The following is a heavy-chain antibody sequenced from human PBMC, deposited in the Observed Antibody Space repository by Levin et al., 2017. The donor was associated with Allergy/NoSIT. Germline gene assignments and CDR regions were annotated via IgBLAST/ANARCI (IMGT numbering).Heavy chain of an antibody. CDR3: ARSNYGSGSYYSIPTTRMDV. J-gene: IGHJ6*02. CDR2: ISSSSSYI. CDR1: GFTFSSYS. D-gene: IGHD3-10*01. V-gene: IGHV3-21*01. Sequence: GGSLRLSCAASGFTFSSYSMNWVRQAPGKGLEWVSSISSSSSYIYYADSVKGRFTISRDNAKNSLYLQMNSLRAEDTAVYYCARSNYGSGSYYSIPTTRMDVWGQGTTVTVSS.